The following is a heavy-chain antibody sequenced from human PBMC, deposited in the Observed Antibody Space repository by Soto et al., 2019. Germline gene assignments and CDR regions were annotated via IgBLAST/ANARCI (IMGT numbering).Heavy chain of an antibody. V-gene: IGHV1-69*06. CDR2: IIPIFGTP. CDR1: GGTFSTYT. D-gene: IGHD1-26*01. Sequence: SVKVSCKTSGGTFSTYTFSWVRQAPGQGLEWMGRIIPIFGTPYYAQTFQGRVTITADKSTSTVYMELSSMRSDDTAVHFCARGRVGHTFVYWGQGTLVTVYS. CDR3: ARGRVGHTFVY. J-gene: IGHJ4*02.